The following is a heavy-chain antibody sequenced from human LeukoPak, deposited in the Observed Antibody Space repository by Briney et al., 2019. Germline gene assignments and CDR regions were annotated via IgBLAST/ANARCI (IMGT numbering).Heavy chain of an antibody. CDR2: INHSGST. CDR1: GGSFSGYY. V-gene: IGHV4-34*01. CDR3: ARAPLIAVAGIN. Sequence: SETLSLTCAVYGGSFSGYYWSWIRQPPGKGLEWIGEINHSGSTNYNPSLKSRVTISVDTSKNQFSLKLSSVTAADTAVYYCARAPLIAVAGINWGQGTLVTVSS. D-gene: IGHD6-19*01. J-gene: IGHJ4*02.